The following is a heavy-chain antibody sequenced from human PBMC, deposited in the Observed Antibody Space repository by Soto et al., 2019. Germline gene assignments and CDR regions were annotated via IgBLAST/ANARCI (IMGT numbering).Heavy chain of an antibody. D-gene: IGHD5-12*01. CDR2: IYYSGST. Sequence: PSETLSLTCTVSGGSISSGDYYWSWIRQPPGKGLEWIGYIYYSGSTYYNPSLKSRVTISVDTSKNQFSLKLSSVTAADTAVYYCARASNEVATIDYWGQGTLVTVSS. CDR3: ARASNEVATIDY. J-gene: IGHJ4*02. V-gene: IGHV4-30-4*01. CDR1: GGSISSGDYY.